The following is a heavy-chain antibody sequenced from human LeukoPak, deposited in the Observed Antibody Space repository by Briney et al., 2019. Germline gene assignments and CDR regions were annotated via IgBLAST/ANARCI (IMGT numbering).Heavy chain of an antibody. CDR1: GYTFTSYG. CDR3: ARAHLYLGEGFDL. J-gene: IGHJ4*02. CDR2: INPNSGGT. V-gene: IGHV1-2*02. D-gene: IGHD3-10*01. Sequence: GASVKVSCKASGYTFTSYGISWVRQAPGQGLEWMGWINPNSGGTNYAQKFQDRVTMTRDTSINTAYMELSSLRSDDTAVYYCARAHLYLGEGFDLWGQGTLVTVSS.